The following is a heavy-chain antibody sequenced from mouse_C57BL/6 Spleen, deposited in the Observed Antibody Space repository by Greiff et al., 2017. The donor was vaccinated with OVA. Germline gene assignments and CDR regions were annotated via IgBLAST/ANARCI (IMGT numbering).Heavy chain of an antibody. CDR2: INPSTGGT. CDR1: GYSFTGYY. J-gene: IGHJ2*01. Sequence: EVQLQQSGPELVKPGASVKISCKASGYSFTGYYMNWVKQSPEKSLEWIGEINPSTGGTTYNQKFKAKATLTVDKSSSTAYMQLKSLTSADSAVYYCARGALYYGYDGDYWGQGTTLTVSA. CDR3: ARGALYYGYDGDY. D-gene: IGHD2-2*01. V-gene: IGHV1-42*01.